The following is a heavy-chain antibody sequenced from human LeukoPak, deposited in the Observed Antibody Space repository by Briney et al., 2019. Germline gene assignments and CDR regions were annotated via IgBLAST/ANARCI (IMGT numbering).Heavy chain of an antibody. D-gene: IGHD1-26*01. Sequence: SETLSLTCTVSGGSINSHNFYWGWIRQPPGKGLEWIGNIFYSGTTYHNPSLKSRVTISVDTSKNQFSLKLNSVTAADTAVYYCVRDLGGRSGHWGQGTLVTVSS. CDR1: GGSINSHNFY. CDR2: IFYSGTT. J-gene: IGHJ4*02. CDR3: VRDLGGRSGH. V-gene: IGHV4-39*02.